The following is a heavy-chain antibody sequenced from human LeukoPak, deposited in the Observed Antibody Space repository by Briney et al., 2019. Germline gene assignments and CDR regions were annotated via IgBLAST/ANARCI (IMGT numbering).Heavy chain of an antibody. CDR2: INPSGGST. Sequence: GASVKVSCKASGYRITSYYMHLVRQAAGQGLEWMGIINPSGGSTIYAQKFQDRVSMTRDTSTNTVYMELSSLSSEDTAVYYCARGGEYQLLDDFWGQGTLVTVSS. V-gene: IGHV1-46*01. J-gene: IGHJ4*02. CDR1: GYRITSYY. D-gene: IGHD2-2*01. CDR3: ARGGEYQLLDDF.